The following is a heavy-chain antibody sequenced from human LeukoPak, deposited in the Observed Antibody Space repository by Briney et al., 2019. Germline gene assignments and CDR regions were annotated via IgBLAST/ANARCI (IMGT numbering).Heavy chain of an antibody. CDR2: ISGSGAST. D-gene: IGHD2-15*01. V-gene: IGHV3-23*01. CDR1: GFTLSTNA. J-gene: IGHJ4*02. Sequence: GGSLRLSCLTSGFTLSTNAMSWVRQAPGKGLEWISGISGSGASTYYADSVQGRFTISRGNSKSTLCLQMNSLRAEDTAVYYCAKQLGYCSDGSCYSPYWGQGTLVTVSS. CDR3: AKQLGYCSDGSCYSPY.